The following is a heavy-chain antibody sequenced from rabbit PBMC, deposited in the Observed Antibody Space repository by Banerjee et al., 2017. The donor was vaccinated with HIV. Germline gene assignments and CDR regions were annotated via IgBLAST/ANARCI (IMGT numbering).Heavy chain of an antibody. CDR3: ARDLAGITGWNFGL. J-gene: IGHJ4*01. V-gene: IGHV1S40*01. D-gene: IGHD4-1*01. CDR2: IYRGDGTT. CDR1: GFTLSTYW. Sequence: QSLEESGGDLVKPGATLTLTCTASGFTLSTYWMCWVRQAPGKGLEWIGCIYRGDGTTYYASWAKGRFTISKTSSTTVTLQMTSLTAADTATYFCARDLAGITGWNFGLWGPGTLVTV.